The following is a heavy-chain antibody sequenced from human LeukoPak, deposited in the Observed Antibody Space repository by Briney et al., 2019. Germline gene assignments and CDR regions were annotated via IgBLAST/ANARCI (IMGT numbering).Heavy chain of an antibody. V-gene: IGHV4-59*08. Sequence: PSETLSLTCTVPGGSLSNYYWSWIRQPPGKGLEWIGYIYYSGSTSYYPSLESRVTISVDTSKTQFSLKLSSVTAADTAVYYCARHLRNSFFDYWGQGTLVTVSS. CDR3: ARHLRNSFFDY. CDR1: GGSLSNYY. CDR2: IYYSGST. D-gene: IGHD2/OR15-2a*01. J-gene: IGHJ4*02.